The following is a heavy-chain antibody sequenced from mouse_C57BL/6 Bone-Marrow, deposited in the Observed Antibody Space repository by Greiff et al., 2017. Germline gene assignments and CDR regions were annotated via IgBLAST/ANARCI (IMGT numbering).Heavy chain of an antibody. CDR3: ARDHSNYGSWFAY. V-gene: IGHV1-50*01. CDR1: GYTFTSYW. CDR2: IDPSDSYT. J-gene: IGHJ3*01. Sequence: QVQLQQPGAELVKPGASVKLSCKASGYTFTSYWMQWVKQRPGQGLEWIGEIDPSDSYTNYNQQFKGKATLTVDTSSSTAYMQLSSLTSEDSAVYYCARDHSNYGSWFAYWGQGTLVTVSA. D-gene: IGHD2-5*01.